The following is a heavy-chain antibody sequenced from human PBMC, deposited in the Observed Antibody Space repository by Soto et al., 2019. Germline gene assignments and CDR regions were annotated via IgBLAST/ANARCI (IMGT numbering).Heavy chain of an antibody. J-gene: IGHJ1*01. CDR3: ARGWGGYFQH. V-gene: IGHV4-59*01. CDR2: IYYSGST. D-gene: IGHD7-27*01. Sequence: PSDTLSLTCTVSGGSISSYYWSWIRQPPGKGLEWIGYIYYSGSTNYNPSLKSRVTISVDTSKNQFSLKLSSVTAADTAVYYCARGWGGYFQHWGQGTLVTVS. CDR1: GGSISSYY.